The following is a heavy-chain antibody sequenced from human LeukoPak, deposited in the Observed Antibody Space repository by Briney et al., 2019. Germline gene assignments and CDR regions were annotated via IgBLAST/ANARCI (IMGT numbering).Heavy chain of an antibody. D-gene: IGHD6-6*01. V-gene: IGHV3-30*04. CDR1: GFTFSSYA. CDR2: ISYDGSNK. J-gene: IGHJ4*02. Sequence: GGSLRLSGAASGFTFSSYAMHWVRKAPGKGLKWVAVISYDGSNKYYADSVKGRFTISRDNSKNTLYLQMNSLRAEDTAVYYCASLAYSSSNDYWGQGTLVTVSS. CDR3: ASLAYSSSNDY.